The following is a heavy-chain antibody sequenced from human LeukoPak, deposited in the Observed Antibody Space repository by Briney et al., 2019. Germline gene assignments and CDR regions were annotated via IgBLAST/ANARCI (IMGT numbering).Heavy chain of an antibody. Sequence: SETLSLTCTVSGGSISSSSYYWGWIRQPPGKGVEWIGGIYYSGSTYYNPSLKSRVTISVDTSKNQFSLKLSSVTAADTAVYYCARVPLVTATLHWVHWGQGTLVTVSS. CDR1: GGSISSSSYY. J-gene: IGHJ4*02. CDR2: IYYSGST. V-gene: IGHV4-39*07. CDR3: ARVPLVTATLHWVH. D-gene: IGHD2-21*02.